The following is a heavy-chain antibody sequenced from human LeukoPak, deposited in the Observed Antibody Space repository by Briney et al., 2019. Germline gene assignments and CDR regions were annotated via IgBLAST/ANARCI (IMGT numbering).Heavy chain of an antibody. J-gene: IGHJ4*02. V-gene: IGHV3-21*01. CDR1: GFTFSIYS. Sequence: GGSLRLSCAASGFTFSIYSMKWVRQAPGKGLEWVSSISSSSSYIYYADSVKGRFTISRDNAKNSLYLQMNSLRAEDTAVYYCARGRDGYNYRSVYFDYWGQGTLVTVSS. D-gene: IGHD5-24*01. CDR2: ISSSSSYI. CDR3: ARGRDGYNYRSVYFDY.